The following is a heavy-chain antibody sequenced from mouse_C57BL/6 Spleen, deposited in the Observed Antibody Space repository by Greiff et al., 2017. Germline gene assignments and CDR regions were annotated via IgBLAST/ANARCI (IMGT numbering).Heavy chain of an antibody. Sequence: VKLVESGAELARPGASVKLSCKASGYTFTSSGISWVKQRTGQGLEWIGEIYPRGGNTYYNEKFKGKATLTADKSASTAYMELRSLTSEDSAVYFCARPGERGLTGYFDVWGTGTTVTVSS. J-gene: IGHJ1*03. V-gene: IGHV1-81*01. CDR1: GYTFTSSG. CDR3: ARPGERGLTGYFDV. CDR2: IYPRGGNT.